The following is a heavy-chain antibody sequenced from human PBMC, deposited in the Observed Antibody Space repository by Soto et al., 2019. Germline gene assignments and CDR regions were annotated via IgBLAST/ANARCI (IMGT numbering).Heavy chain of an antibody. J-gene: IGHJ4*02. CDR2: ISGSGDST. D-gene: IGHD4-17*01. Sequence: VGSLRHSFAASGFTFRSYALSWFRQAPGKGLEWVSGISGSGDSTYYADSVKGRFTISRDNSKNTLYLQMDSLRAEDTAVYYCARDSVYYGDYELHYFDYWGQGTLVTVSS. V-gene: IGHV3-23*01. CDR1: GFTFRSYA. CDR3: ARDSVYYGDYELHYFDY.